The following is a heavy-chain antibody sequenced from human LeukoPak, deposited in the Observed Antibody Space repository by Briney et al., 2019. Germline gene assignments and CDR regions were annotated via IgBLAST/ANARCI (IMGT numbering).Heavy chain of an antibody. D-gene: IGHD3-16*01. CDR2: ISSDGSST. V-gene: IGHV3-74*01. Sequence: QPGGSLRLSCAASGFSFSTYWMHWVRQAPGKGLVWVSRISSDGSSTTYADSVQGRFTISRDNSKNTLYLQMNSLRAEDTAVYYCARDRRVLGEDYYYYYGMDVWGQGTTVTVSS. CDR3: ARDRRVLGEDYYYYYGMDV. J-gene: IGHJ6*02. CDR1: GFSFSTYW.